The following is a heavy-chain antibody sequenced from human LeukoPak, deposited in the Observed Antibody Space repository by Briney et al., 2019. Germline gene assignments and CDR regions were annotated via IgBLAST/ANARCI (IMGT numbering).Heavy chain of an antibody. CDR3: ARDARKRYYFDY. V-gene: IGHV1-18*01. J-gene: IGHJ4*02. CDR1: GYTFTSYG. Sequence: WASVKVSCKASGYTFTSYGISWVRQAPGQGLEWMGWISAYNGNTNYAQKLQGRVAMTTDTSTSTAYMELRSLRSDDTAVYYCARDARKRYYFDYWGQGTLVTVSS. D-gene: IGHD3-10*01. CDR2: ISAYNGNT.